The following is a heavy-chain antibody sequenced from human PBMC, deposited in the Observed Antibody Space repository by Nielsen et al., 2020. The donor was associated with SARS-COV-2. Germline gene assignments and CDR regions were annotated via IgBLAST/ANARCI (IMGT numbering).Heavy chain of an antibody. CDR2: ISSDGTTT. J-gene: IGHJ4*02. CDR1: GFTFSRNW. V-gene: IGHV3-74*01. Sequence: GESLKISCAASGFTFSRNWMHWVRQTPGKELVWVSRISSDGTTTTYADSVKGRFTISRDNAKNTLYLQMNSLGAEDTAVYYCAREWGRPYYYDSSPFDYWGQGTLVTVSS. CDR3: AREWGRPYYYDSSPFDY. D-gene: IGHD3-22*01.